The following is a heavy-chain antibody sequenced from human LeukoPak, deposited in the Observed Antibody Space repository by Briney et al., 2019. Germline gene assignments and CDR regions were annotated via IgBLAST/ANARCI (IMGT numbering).Heavy chain of an antibody. J-gene: IGHJ4*02. CDR1: GRSFSGYY. D-gene: IGHD2-2*01. CDR3: ASIPRPRPLVVAIDY. CDR2: INHSGST. Sequence: SETLSLTCAVYGRSFSGYYWSWIRQPPGKGLECIGEINHSGSTNYNPSLKSRVTISVDTSKNQFSLKLSSVTAADTAVYYCASIPRPRPLVVAIDYWGQGTLVTVSS. V-gene: IGHV4-34*01.